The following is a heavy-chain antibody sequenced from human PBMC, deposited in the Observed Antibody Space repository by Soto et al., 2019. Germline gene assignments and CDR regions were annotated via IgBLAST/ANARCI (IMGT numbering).Heavy chain of an antibody. CDR2: IYYSGST. Sequence: PSETLSLTCTVSCGSISSYYWSWIRQPPGKGLEWIGYIYYSGSTNYNPSLKSRVTISVDTSKNQFSLKLSSVTAADTAVYYCARVSVVPAAIRYYYYYYMDVWGKGTTVTVSS. CDR1: CGSISSYY. CDR3: ARVSVVPAAIRYYYYYYMDV. V-gene: IGHV4-59*01. D-gene: IGHD2-2*01. J-gene: IGHJ6*03.